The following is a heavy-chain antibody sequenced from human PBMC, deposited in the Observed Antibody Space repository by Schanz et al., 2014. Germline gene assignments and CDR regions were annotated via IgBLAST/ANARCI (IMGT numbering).Heavy chain of an antibody. CDR3: AMLDSTREVH. D-gene: IGHD2-2*01. V-gene: IGHV3-23*04. CDR1: GFTFTTNA. CDR2: ISGNGGST. Sequence: EVQLVESGGGLVQPGGSLRLSCAASGFTFTTNAMSWVRQPPGKGLEWVSAISGNGGSTYFADSVKGRFTISRDNSDNTLFLQMNSLRAEDTAVYYCAMLDSTREVHWGQGTLVSVSS. J-gene: IGHJ4*02.